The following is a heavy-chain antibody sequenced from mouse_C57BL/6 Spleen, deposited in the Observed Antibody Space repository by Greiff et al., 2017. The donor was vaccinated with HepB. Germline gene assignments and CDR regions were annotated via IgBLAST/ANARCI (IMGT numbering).Heavy chain of an antibody. J-gene: IGHJ2*01. CDR2: IYPGDGDT. V-gene: IGHV1-82*01. CDR1: GYAFSSSW. CDR3: ARGVFGDFDY. D-gene: IGHD3-1*01. Sequence: QVQLQQSGPELVKPGASVKISCKASGYAFSSSWMNWVKQRPGKGLEWIGRIYPGDGDTNYNGKFKGKATLTADKSSSTAYMQLSSLTSEDSAVYFCARGVFGDFDYWGQGTTLTVSS.